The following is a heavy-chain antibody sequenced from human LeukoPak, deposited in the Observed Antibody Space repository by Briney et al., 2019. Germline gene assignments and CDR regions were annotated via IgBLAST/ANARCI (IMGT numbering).Heavy chain of an antibody. V-gene: IGHV3-74*01. D-gene: IGHD4-17*01. Sequence: PGGSLRPSCAASGFTFSNYWMHWVRQAPGKGLLWVSRISGDGSSTSYVDSVKGRFTVSRDNATNTLYLQMNSLRPEDTAVYYCARPLGPRNTVTTPAPFDYWGQGTLVTVSS. CDR3: ARPLGPRNTVTTPAPFDY. J-gene: IGHJ4*02. CDR2: ISGDGSST. CDR1: GFTFSNYW.